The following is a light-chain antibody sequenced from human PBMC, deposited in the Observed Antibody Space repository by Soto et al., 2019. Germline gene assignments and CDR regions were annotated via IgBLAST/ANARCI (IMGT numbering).Light chain of an antibody. CDR1: SSDVGSDNL. J-gene: IGLJ1*01. CDR3: CSYAGSITYV. Sequence: QSALTQPASVSGSPGQSITISCTGTSSDVGSDNLVSWYQQHPGKAPKFIIYEVNQRAAGVSYRFSGSKSGNTTYLTISGLQAEDEADYSCCSYAGSITYVFGTGTKLTVL. V-gene: IGLV2-23*02. CDR2: EVN.